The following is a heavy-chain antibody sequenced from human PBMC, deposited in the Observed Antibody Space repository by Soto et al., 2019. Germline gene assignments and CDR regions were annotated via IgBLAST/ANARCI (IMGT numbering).Heavy chain of an antibody. CDR2: LNPDSGEA. V-gene: IGHV1-2*02. Sequence: QAQLVQSGAEMKKSGASLKISCGASGYSLTGYYLHWLRQVPGQGLEWMGWLNPDSGEAIYALKFQGRVTMTRYTSRSTGYLEGWTLTPDATAIYYCARGGYYDSGLYKGDLDVWGQGTFVTVSS. CDR1: GYSLTGYY. CDR3: ARGGYYDSGLYKGDLDV. D-gene: IGHD3-22*01. J-gene: IGHJ3*01.